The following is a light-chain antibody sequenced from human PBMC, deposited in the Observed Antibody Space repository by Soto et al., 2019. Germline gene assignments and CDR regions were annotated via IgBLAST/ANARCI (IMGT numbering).Light chain of an antibody. V-gene: IGLV2-14*01. CDR3: SSYTSSSTLPYV. Sequence: QSVLTQPSSVSGSRGQSITISCTGTSSDVGGYNYVSWYQQHPGKAPKLMIYEVSNRPSGVSNRFSGSKSGNTASLTISGLQAEDEADYYCSSYTSSSTLPYVFGTGTKVTL. J-gene: IGLJ1*01. CDR1: SSDVGGYNY. CDR2: EVS.